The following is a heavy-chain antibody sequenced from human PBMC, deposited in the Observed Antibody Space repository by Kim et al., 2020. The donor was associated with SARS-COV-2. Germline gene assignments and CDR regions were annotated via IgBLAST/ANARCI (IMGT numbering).Heavy chain of an antibody. V-gene: IGHV3-7*01. CDR2: INQDGSEK. CDR1: RFTFNTYW. J-gene: IGHJ4*02. D-gene: IGHD2-15*01. CDR3: ARLYCGGGGCHSLFDY. Sequence: GGSLRLSCAASRFTFNTYWMSWVRQAPGKGLEWVANINQDGSEKRFVDSVRGRFSISRDNAKNSLYLQMNSLRADDTAVYYCARLYCGGGGCHSLFDYWGQGTLVTISS.